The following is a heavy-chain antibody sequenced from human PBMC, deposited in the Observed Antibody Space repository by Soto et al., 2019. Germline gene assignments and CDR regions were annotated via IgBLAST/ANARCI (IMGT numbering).Heavy chain of an antibody. Sequence: GGSLRLSCAASGFTFSSYAMHWVRQAPGKGLEWVAVISYDGSNKYYADSVKGRFTISRDNSKNTLYLQMNSLRAEDTAVYYCAKAPNYPWYFDLWGRGTLVTVSS. J-gene: IGHJ2*01. CDR2: ISYDGSNK. D-gene: IGHD1-7*01. CDR1: GFTFSSYA. V-gene: IGHV3-30-3*01. CDR3: AKAPNYPWYFDL.